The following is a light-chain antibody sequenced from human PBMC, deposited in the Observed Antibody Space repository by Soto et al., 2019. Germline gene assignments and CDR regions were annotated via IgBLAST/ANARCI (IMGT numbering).Light chain of an antibody. CDR1: SSDVWSYNF. V-gene: IGLV2-23*01. J-gene: IGLJ1*01. CDR2: EGT. CDR3: FSYAGSTYV. Sequence: QSALTQAASVSGSPGQSITISCTGTSSDVWSYNFVSWYQQYPGKVPKLMIHEGTKRPSGVSNRFSGSKSGNTASLTISGLQAEDEADYYCFSYAGSTYVFGTGTKLTVL.